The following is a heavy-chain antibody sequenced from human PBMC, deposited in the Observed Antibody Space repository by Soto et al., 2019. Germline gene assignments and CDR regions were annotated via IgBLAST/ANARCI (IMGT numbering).Heavy chain of an antibody. V-gene: IGHV4-39*01. CDR2: IYYSGST. CDR3: ARHEWKGASNWFDP. Sequence: QLPLQESGPGLVKPSETLSLTCTVSGGSISISSYYCGWIRQPPGKGLEWIGSIYYSGSTYYNPSLKRRGTISVDTSKKHFSLKVSSVTAADTAVYYWARHEWKGASNWFDPWGQVTLVTVSS. CDR1: GGSISISSYY. D-gene: IGHD1-1*01. J-gene: IGHJ5*02.